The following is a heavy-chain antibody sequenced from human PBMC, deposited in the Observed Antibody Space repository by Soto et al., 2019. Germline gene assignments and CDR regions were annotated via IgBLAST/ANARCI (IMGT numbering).Heavy chain of an antibody. J-gene: IGHJ6*02. D-gene: IGHD3-22*01. CDR3: ARGAYDSSGYYVRDGMDV. V-gene: IGHV1-69*01. CDR1: GGTFSSYA. Sequence: QVQLVQSGAEVKKPGSSVKVSCKASGGTFSSYAISWVRQAPGQGLEWMGGIIPIFGTANYAQKFQGRVTITADESKSTAYMELSSLRSEDTAVYYCARGAYDSSGYYVRDGMDVWGQGTTVTVSS. CDR2: IIPIFGTA.